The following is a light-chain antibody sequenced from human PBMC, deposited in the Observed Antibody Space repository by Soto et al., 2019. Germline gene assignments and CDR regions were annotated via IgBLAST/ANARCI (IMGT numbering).Light chain of an antibody. J-gene: IGKJ3*01. CDR3: QQYNSYSLVT. CDR1: QSISSW. CDR2: DAS. V-gene: IGKV1-5*01. Sequence: DIQMTQSPSTLSASVGDRVTITCRASQSISSWLAWYQQKPGKAPKLLIYDASSLESGVPSRFSGSGSGTEFTLTTSSLQPDDFATYYCQQYNSYSLVTFGPGTKVDIK.